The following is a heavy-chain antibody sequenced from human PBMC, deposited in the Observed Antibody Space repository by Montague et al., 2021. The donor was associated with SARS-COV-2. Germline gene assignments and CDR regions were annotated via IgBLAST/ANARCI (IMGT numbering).Heavy chain of an antibody. V-gene: IGHV4-61*01. CDR2: IDYGGST. CDR3: ATYWQGGSGRGS. Sequence: ETLSLTCTVSGVSVSNRYTHWSWIRQSPGKGLEWIGHIDYGGSTNYSPSLNSRVTISLDTSKNQLSLRLNSATAADTAVYYCATYWQGGSGRGSWGQGTLVTVSS. D-gene: IGHD3-10*01. CDR1: GVSVSNRYTH. J-gene: IGHJ5*02.